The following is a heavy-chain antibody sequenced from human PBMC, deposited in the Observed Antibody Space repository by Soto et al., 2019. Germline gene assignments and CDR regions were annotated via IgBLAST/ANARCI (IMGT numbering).Heavy chain of an antibody. J-gene: IGHJ5*02. CDR2: IIPIFGTA. D-gene: IGHD6-13*01. CDR1: GGTFSSYA. Sequence: SVKVSCKASGGTFSSYAISWVRQAPGQGLEWMGGIIPIFGTANYAQKFQGRVTITADESTSTAYMELSSLRSEDTAVYYCASRSSSWYGDWFDPRGQGTLVTVSS. CDR3: ASRSSSWYGDWFDP. V-gene: IGHV1-69*13.